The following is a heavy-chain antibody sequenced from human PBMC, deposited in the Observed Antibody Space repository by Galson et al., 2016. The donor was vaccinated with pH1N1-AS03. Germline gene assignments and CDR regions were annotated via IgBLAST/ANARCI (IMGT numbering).Heavy chain of an antibody. CDR1: GFTFNSYW. CDR2: INQDGSEK. Sequence: SLRLSCAASGFTFNSYWMSWVRQAPGKGPEWVAHINQDGSEKYYVDSVKGRFTISRDNAKNSLYLQMNSLRAEDTAVYYCASAPRGSGSSYYCDYWGQGTLVTVSS. V-gene: IGHV3-7*03. J-gene: IGHJ4*02. CDR3: ASAPRGSGSSYYCDY. D-gene: IGHD6-6*01.